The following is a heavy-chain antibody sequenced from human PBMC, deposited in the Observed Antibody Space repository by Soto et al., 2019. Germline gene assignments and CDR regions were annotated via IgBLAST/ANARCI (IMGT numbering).Heavy chain of an antibody. J-gene: IGHJ6*02. Sequence: QVQLVQSGAEVKKPGSSVKVSCKASGGTFSSYTISWVRQAPGQGLEWMGRIIPILGIANYAQKFQGRVTITADKSTSTAYMELSSLRSEDTAVYYCARGRGYSGYDEGYYYGMDAWGQGTTVTVSS. CDR1: GGTFSSYT. V-gene: IGHV1-69*02. CDR3: ARGRGYSGYDEGYYYGMDA. D-gene: IGHD5-12*01. CDR2: IIPILGIA.